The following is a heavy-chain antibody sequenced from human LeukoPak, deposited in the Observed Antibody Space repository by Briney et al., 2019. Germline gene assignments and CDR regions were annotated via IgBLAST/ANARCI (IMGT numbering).Heavy chain of an antibody. J-gene: IGHJ4*02. CDR3: AKRIQYSSSSAYFDY. CDR1: GLTVSSNY. Sequence: GGSLRLSCAASGLTVSSNYMSWVRQAPGKGLEWVSAISGSGGSTYYADSVKGRFTISRDNSKNTLYLQMNSLRAGDTAIYYCAKRIQYSSSSAYFDYWGQGTLVTVSS. D-gene: IGHD6-6*01. CDR2: ISGSGGST. V-gene: IGHV3-23*01.